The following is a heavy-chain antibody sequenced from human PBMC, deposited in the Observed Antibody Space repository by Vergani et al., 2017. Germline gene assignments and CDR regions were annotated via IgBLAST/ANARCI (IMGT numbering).Heavy chain of an antibody. CDR3: ARPYGDYWAEYFQH. D-gene: IGHD4-17*01. CDR1: GYSISSSYY. J-gene: IGHJ1*01. CDR2: IYHSGST. Sequence: QVQLQESGPGLVKPSETLSLTCAVSGYSISSSYYWGWIRQPPGKGLEWIGSIYHSGSTYYNPSLKSRVTISVDTSKNQFSLKLSSVTAADTAVYYCARPYGDYWAEYFQHWGQGTLVTVSS. V-gene: IGHV4-38-2*01.